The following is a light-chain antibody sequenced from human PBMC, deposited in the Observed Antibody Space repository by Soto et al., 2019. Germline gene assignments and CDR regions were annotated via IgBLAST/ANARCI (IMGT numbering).Light chain of an antibody. CDR3: QQRSNWPPLT. J-gene: IGKJ4*01. Sequence: EIVVTQSPATLSLSPGERATLSCRASQSVSSYLAWYQQKPGQAPRLLIYDASTRATGIPARFSGSGSGTAFTLTISSLEPADFAVYYCQQRSNWPPLTFGGGTKVDIK. V-gene: IGKV3-11*01. CDR1: QSVSSY. CDR2: DAS.